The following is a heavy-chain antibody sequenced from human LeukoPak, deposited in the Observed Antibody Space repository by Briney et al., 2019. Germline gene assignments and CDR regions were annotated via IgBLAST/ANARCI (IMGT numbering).Heavy chain of an antibody. D-gene: IGHD4-17*01. CDR3: ARTYGDYPAWYYYGMDV. V-gene: IGHV1-8*01. J-gene: IGHJ6*02. CDR2: MNPNSGNT. CDR1: GYTFTSYE. Sequence: ASVKVSCKASGYTFTSYEINWVRQATGKGLEWMGWMNPNSGNTDYAQKFQGRVTMTRNTSISTAYMELSSLRSEDTAVYYCARTYGDYPAWYYYGMDVWGQGTPVTVSS.